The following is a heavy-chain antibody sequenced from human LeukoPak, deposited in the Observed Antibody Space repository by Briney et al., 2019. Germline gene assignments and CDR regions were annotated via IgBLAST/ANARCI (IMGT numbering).Heavy chain of an antibody. CDR3: ARVVRGVTYYYYYYGMDV. J-gene: IGHJ6*04. Sequence: GGSLRLSCAASGFTFSSYEMNWVRQAPGKGLEWVSYISSSGSTIYYADSVKGRFTISRDNAKNSLYLQMNSLRAEDTAVYYCARVVRGVTYYYYYYGMDVWGKGTTVTVSS. D-gene: IGHD3-10*01. V-gene: IGHV3-48*03. CDR2: ISSSGSTI. CDR1: GFTFSSYE.